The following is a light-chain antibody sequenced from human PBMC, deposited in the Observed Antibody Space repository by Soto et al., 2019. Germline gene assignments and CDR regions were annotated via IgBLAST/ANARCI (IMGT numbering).Light chain of an antibody. Sequence: DIQMTQSPSTLSASVGDRVTITCRASQSISSWLAWYQQRPGKAPKLLIYKASNLERGVPSRFSGSGSGTELTLTISSLHPYDFATYYCQQYYTYPWTFGPGTKVEIK. V-gene: IGKV1-5*03. J-gene: IGKJ1*01. CDR3: QQYYTYPWT. CDR2: KAS. CDR1: QSISSW.